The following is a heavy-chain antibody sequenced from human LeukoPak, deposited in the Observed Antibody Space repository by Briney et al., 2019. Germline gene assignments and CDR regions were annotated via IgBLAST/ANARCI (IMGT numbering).Heavy chain of an antibody. J-gene: IGHJ4*02. CDR2: IRQDGSEK. Sequence: GGSLRLSCAASGFAFSSYWMTWVRQAPGKGLEWVANIRQDGSEKYYVDSVKGRFTISRDNAKNSLYLQMNSLRAEDTAVYYCARLFGGVTPNVFDYWGQGTLVTVSS. CDR1: GFAFSSYW. V-gene: IGHV3-7*01. CDR3: ARLFGGVTPNVFDY. D-gene: IGHD4-23*01.